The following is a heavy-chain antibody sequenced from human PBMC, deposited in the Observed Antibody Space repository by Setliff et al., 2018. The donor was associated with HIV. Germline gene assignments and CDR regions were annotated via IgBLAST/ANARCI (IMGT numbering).Heavy chain of an antibody. CDR1: GYTFTSYY. CDR3: ARRRIQHWGYWYFDL. V-gene: IGHV1-2*06. D-gene: IGHD5-18*01. J-gene: IGHJ2*01. CDR2: IIPNSGGT. Sequence: ASVKVSCKASGYTFTSYYIHWVRQAPGQGLEWMGRIIPNSGGTNFARNFQGRVTMTRDTSISTAYMELSRLRSDDTAVYYCARRRIQHWGYWYFDLWGRGTLVTVSS.